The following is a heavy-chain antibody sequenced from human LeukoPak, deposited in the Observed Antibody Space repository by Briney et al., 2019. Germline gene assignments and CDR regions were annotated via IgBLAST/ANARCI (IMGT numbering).Heavy chain of an antibody. J-gene: IGHJ4*02. CDR1: GYTFTGYY. CDR3: ARDRGWLQFEGQYYFDY. V-gene: IGHV1-2*02. CDR2: INPNSGGT. D-gene: IGHD5-24*01. Sequence: GASVKVSCKASGYTFTGYYMHWVRQAPGQGLEWMGWINPNSGGTNYAQKFQGRVTMTRDTSISTAYMELSRLRSEDTAVYYCARDRGWLQFEGQYYFDYWGQGTLVTVSS.